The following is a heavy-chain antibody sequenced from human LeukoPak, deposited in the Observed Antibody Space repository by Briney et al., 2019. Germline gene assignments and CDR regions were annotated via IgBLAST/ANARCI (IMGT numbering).Heavy chain of an antibody. V-gene: IGHV3-23*01. J-gene: IGHJ4*02. Sequence: GGSLRLSCVVSGFTFSSNAMNWVRQAPGKGLQWVSAISAGAGSIYYADSVKGRFIISRDNSKNTLYLQMNSLRAEDTAVYYCARDPGGYCSSTSCYRAHFDYWGQGTLVTVSS. CDR3: ARDPGGYCSSTSCYRAHFDY. CDR1: GFTFSSNA. D-gene: IGHD2-2*01. CDR2: ISAGAGSI.